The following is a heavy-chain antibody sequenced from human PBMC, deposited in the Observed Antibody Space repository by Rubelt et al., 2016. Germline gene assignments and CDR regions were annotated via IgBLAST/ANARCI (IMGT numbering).Heavy chain of an antibody. D-gene: IGHD6-13*01. J-gene: IGHJ4*02. CDR1: GSSISSYY. Sequence: QVQLQESGPGLVKPSETLSLTCSVSGSSISSYYWNWIRRPPGKGLEWIGYIYYSGSTNYNPSLKSRVTISVDTSKNQFSLKLSSVTDADTAVYYCARGRTKTLTAAGTPFDYWGQGTLVTVSS. CDR3: ARGRTKTLTAAGTPFDY. CDR2: IYYSGST. V-gene: IGHV4-59*12.